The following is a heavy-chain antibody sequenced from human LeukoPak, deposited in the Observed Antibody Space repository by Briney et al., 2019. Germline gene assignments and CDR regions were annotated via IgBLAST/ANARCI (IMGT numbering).Heavy chain of an antibody. CDR3: ARDQDWAFDY. V-gene: IGHV3-48*04. Sequence: GGSLRLSCAASGFTFSSYSMNWVRQAPGKGLEWISFINHGGSIVYYADSVKGRFATSRDNAKNSLYLQMNTVGADDTAVYYCARDQDWAFDYWGQGTLVTVSS. CDR1: GFTFSSYS. J-gene: IGHJ4*02. D-gene: IGHD3/OR15-3a*01. CDR2: INHGGSIV.